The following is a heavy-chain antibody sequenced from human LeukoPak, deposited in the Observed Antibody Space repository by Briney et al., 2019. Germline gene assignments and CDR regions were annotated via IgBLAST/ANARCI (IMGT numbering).Heavy chain of an antibody. J-gene: IGHJ3*01. CDR1: GFTFSSYA. V-gene: IGHV3-30-3*01. CDR3: VRYCNGGSCYRAAFDV. CDR2: ISYDGSNK. Sequence: GGSLRLSCAASGFTFSSYAMHWDRQAPGKGLEWVAVISYDGSNKYYADSVKGRFTISRDNSKNTLYLQMNSLRAEDTAVYYCVRYCNGGSCYRAAFDVWGPGTMVTVSS. D-gene: IGHD2-15*01.